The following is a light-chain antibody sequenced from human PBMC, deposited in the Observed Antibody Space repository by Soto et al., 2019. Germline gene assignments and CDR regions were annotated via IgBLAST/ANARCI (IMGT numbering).Light chain of an antibody. CDR2: EGS. J-gene: IGLJ3*02. Sequence: QSALTQPASVSGSPGQSITFSCTGTSSDVGSYNLVSWYQQHPGKAPKLMIYEGSKRPSGVSNRFSGSKSGNTASLTISGLQAEDEADYYCCSYAGSSTVVFGGGTQLTVL. CDR1: SSDVGSYNL. CDR3: CSYAGSSTVV. V-gene: IGLV2-23*01.